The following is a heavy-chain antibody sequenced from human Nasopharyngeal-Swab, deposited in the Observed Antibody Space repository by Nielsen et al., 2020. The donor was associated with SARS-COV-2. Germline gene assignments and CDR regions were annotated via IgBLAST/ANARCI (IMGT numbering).Heavy chain of an antibody. J-gene: IGHJ4*02. V-gene: IGHV3-33*01. CDR1: GFTFSSYG. CDR3: ARAPLGYCSGGSCLPDY. D-gene: IGHD2-15*01. Sequence: GGSPRLSCAASGFTFSSYGMHWVRQAPGKGLEWVAVIWYDGSNKYYADSVKGRFTISRDNSKNTLYLQMNSLRAEDTAVYYCARAPLGYCSGGSCLPDYWGQGTLVTVSS. CDR2: IWYDGSNK.